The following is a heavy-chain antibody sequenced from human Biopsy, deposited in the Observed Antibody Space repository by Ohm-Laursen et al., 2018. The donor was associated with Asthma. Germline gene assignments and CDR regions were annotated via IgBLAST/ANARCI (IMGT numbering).Heavy chain of an antibody. CDR3: ARGSGLYPESPFDY. V-gene: IGHV4-39*07. D-gene: IGHD2-15*01. J-gene: IGHJ4*02. Sequence: SETLSLTCTVSGGSMSSSSYYWGWIRQPPGKGLEWMGSISYTGSAYHNPSLKSRVMISLDTSQNQFSLSLNSVTAADTAVYFCARGSGLYPESPFDYWGQGTLVTVSS. CDR1: GGSMSSSSYY. CDR2: ISYTGSA.